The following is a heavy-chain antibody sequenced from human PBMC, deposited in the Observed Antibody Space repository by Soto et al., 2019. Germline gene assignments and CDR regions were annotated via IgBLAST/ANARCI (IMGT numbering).Heavy chain of an antibody. CDR1: GYSFTSYW. CDR3: ARRNYSYYYYYYGMDV. J-gene: IGHJ6*02. CDR2: IYPGDSDT. Sequence: PGESLKISCKGSGYSFTSYWIGWVRQMPGKGLEWMGIIYPGDSDTRYSPSFQGQVTISADKSISTAYLQWSSLKASDTAMYYCARRNYSYYYYYYGMDVWGQGTTVTVSS. D-gene: IGHD1-7*01. V-gene: IGHV5-51*01.